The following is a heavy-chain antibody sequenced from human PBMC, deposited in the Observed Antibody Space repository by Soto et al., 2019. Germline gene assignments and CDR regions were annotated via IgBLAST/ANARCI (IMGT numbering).Heavy chain of an antibody. V-gene: IGHV4-39*01. J-gene: IGHJ6*02. D-gene: IGHD6-19*01. CDR1: GGSISSSSYY. CDR3: ASPLAVAGSYYYYYGMDV. Sequence: PSETLSLTCTVSGGSISSSSYYWGWIRQPRGKGLEWIGSIYYSGSTYYNPSLKSRVTISVDTSKNQFSLKLSSVTAADTAVYYCASPLAVAGSYYYYYGMDVWGQGTTVTVSS. CDR2: IYYSGST.